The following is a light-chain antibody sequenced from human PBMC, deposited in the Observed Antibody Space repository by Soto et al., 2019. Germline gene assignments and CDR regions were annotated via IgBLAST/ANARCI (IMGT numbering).Light chain of an antibody. CDR2: TES. Sequence: DIQMTQSPSSLSASVGDRVTIVCLASQTVSKYVNWYQQKTGKVPDIXIYTESTLYSGGPYRLSGRGSGTELILTISSLQPEDFVTYYCQQTYTLPRTCAQGTKVDIK. V-gene: IGKV1-39*01. J-gene: IGKJ1*01. CDR1: QTVSKY. CDR3: QQTYTLPRT.